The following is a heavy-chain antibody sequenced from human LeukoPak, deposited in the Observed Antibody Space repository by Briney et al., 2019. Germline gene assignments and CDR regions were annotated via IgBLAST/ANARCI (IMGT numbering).Heavy chain of an antibody. J-gene: IGHJ4*02. CDR1: GFTFSGSA. D-gene: IGHD6-6*01. CDR3: TRPYSSSSEGGY. Sequence: GGSLRLSCAASGFTFSGSAMHWVRQASGKGLEWVGRIRSKANSYATAYAASVKGRFTISRDDSKNTAYLQMNSLKTEDTAVYYCTRPYSSSSEGGYWGQGTLVTVSS. V-gene: IGHV3-73*01. CDR2: IRSKANSYAT.